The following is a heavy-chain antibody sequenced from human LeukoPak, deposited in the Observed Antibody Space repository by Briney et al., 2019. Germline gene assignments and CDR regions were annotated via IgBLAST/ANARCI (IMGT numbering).Heavy chain of an antibody. J-gene: IGHJ4*02. CDR2: IKEDGSDI. V-gene: IGHV3-7*01. CDR3: ARGGARFGRFEH. D-gene: IGHD3-10*01. Sequence: QSGGSLRLSCAASGFTFSSYNMNWVRQAPGKGLEWVARIKEDGSDIYYVDSVKGRFTISRDNSKRSLYLQMNSLRAEDTAVYYCARGGARFGRFEHWGQGTLVTVSS. CDR1: GFTFSSYN.